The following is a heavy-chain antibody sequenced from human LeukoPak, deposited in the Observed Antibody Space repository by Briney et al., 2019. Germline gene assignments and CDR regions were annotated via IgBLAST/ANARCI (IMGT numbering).Heavy chain of an antibody. CDR3: AKDRGFWSGYYNYYGMDV. CDR1: GFTFSSYA. CDR2: ISGSGGST. Sequence: AGGSLRLSCAASGFTFSSYAMSWVRQAPGKGLEWVSAISGSGGSTYYADSVKGRFTISRDNSKNTLYLQMNSLRAEDTAVYYCAKDRGFWSGYYNYYGMDVWGQGTTVTVPS. J-gene: IGHJ6*02. V-gene: IGHV3-23*01. D-gene: IGHD3-3*01.